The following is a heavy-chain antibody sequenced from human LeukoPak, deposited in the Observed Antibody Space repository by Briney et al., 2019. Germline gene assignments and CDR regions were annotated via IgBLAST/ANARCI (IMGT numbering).Heavy chain of an antibody. Sequence: ASVKVSCKASGYTFTGYYMHWVRQAPGQGLEWMGWINPNSGGTNYAQKFQGRVTMTRDTSISTAYMELSRLRSDDTAVYYCARDRGSGYYYSLDYWGQGTLVTVSS. CDR2: INPNSGGT. CDR3: ARDRGSGYYYSLDY. D-gene: IGHD3-22*01. J-gene: IGHJ4*02. CDR1: GYTFTGYY. V-gene: IGHV1-2*02.